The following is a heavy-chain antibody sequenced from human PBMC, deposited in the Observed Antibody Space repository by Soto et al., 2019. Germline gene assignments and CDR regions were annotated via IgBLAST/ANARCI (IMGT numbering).Heavy chain of an antibody. Sequence: GGSLRLSCAASGFTFSSYAMSWVRQAPGKGLEWVSAISGSGGSTYYADSVKGRFTISRDNSKNTLYLQMNSLRAEDTAVYYCAKDQGLVVPAARRVAMDVWGKGTTVTVSS. J-gene: IGHJ6*03. CDR3: AKDQGLVVPAARRVAMDV. V-gene: IGHV3-23*01. CDR1: GFTFSSYA. CDR2: ISGSGGST. D-gene: IGHD2-2*01.